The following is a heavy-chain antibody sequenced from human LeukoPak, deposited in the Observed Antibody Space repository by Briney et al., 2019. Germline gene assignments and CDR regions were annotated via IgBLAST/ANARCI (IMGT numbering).Heavy chain of an antibody. CDR3: ARITPSYDSSGYGDY. V-gene: IGHV4-34*01. CDR1: GGSFSGYY. Sequence: SETLSLTCAVYGGSFSGYYWSWIRQPPGKGLEWIGEINHSGSTNYNLSLKRRVTISVDTSKNQFSLKLSPVTAADTAVYYCARITPSYDSSGYGDYWGQGTLVTVSS. J-gene: IGHJ4*02. CDR2: INHSGST. D-gene: IGHD3-22*01.